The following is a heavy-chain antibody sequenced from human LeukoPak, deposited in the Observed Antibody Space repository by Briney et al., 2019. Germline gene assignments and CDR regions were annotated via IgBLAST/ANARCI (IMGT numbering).Heavy chain of an antibody. V-gene: IGHV3-7*01. CDR1: GFTFPTYV. CDR2: INEDGSGK. Sequence: GGSLRLSCAASGFTFPTYVIHWVRQAPGKGLEWVASINEDGSGKFSVGSVKDRITISRDNTRNSLDLQINSLTVEDTAIYYCARDDGDVWGTGTTVTVSS. J-gene: IGHJ6*04. CDR3: ARDDGDV.